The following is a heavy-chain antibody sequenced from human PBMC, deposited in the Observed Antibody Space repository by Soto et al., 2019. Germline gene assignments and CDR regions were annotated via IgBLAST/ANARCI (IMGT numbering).Heavy chain of an antibody. D-gene: IGHD3-10*01. CDR2: ISHWGKT. V-gene: IGHV1-18*01. CDR3: ARDLDGSGCYYSGY. CDR1: GYTFTNYG. Sequence: ASRKVSCTASGYTFTNYGISWVRQAPGQGLEWMGWISHWGKTNYAQKLQGRVTMTTDTSASTAFMELRSLRSDDTAMYFCARDLDGSGCYYSGYWGQVTLFPACS. J-gene: IGHJ4*02.